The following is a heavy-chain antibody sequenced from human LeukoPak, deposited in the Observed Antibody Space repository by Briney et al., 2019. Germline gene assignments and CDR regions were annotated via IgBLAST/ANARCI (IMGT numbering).Heavy chain of an antibody. J-gene: IGHJ4*02. CDR3: AGTTRWLPFDY. V-gene: IGHV4-59*01. CDR1: GGSISSYY. Sequence: SETLSLTCTVSGGSISSYYWSWIRQPPGKGLEWIGYIYYSGSTNYNPSLKSRVTVSVDTSKNQLSLKLSSVTAADTAMYYCAGTTRWLPFDYWGQGTLVTVSS. D-gene: IGHD5-12*01. CDR2: IYYSGST.